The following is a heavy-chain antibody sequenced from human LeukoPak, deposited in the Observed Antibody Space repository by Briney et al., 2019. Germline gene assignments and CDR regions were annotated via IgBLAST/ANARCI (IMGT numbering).Heavy chain of an antibody. D-gene: IGHD3-16*02. J-gene: IGHJ4*02. Sequence: SETLSLTCTVSGGSISSSSYYWGWIRQPPGKGLEWIGSIYYSGSTYYNPSLKSRVTISVDTSKNQFSLKLTSVTPADTAVYYCARGDKRVTFGGVSVPFDFWGQGTLVTVSS. CDR1: GGSISSSSYY. CDR2: IYYSGST. V-gene: IGHV4-39*07. CDR3: ARGDKRVTFGGVSVPFDF.